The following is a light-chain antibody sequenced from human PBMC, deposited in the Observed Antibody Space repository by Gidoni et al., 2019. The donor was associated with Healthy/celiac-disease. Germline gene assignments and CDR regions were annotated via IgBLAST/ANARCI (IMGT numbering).Light chain of an antibody. CDR1: QSISSW. V-gene: IGKV1-5*01. CDR2: DAA. CDR3: QQYNSYSPWT. J-gene: IGKJ1*01. Sequence: DIQMTQSPSTLSASVGDRVTITSRASQSISSWLAWYQQKPGNAPKLLIYDAASLESGVPSRCSGSGSGTEFTLTISSLQPDDFATYYCQQYNSYSPWTFGQGTKVEIK.